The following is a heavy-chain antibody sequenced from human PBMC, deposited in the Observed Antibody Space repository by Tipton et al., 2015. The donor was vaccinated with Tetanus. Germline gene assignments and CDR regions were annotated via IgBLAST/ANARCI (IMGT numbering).Heavy chain of an antibody. D-gene: IGHD4-23*01. CDR3: ATMTPVDWYFDL. J-gene: IGHJ2*01. Sequence: TLSLTCTVSGGAVRSDNSYWSWIRQPPGKGLQWIAYVDDSGRTNSDYFLKSRVTISVDTSKNQLSLKLTSVTAADTAVYYCATMTPVDWYFDLWGRGTLVTVSS. V-gene: IGHV4-61*01. CDR1: GGAVRSDNSY. CDR2: VDDSGRT.